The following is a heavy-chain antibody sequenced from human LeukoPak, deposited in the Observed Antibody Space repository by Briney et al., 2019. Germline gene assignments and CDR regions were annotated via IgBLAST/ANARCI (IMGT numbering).Heavy chain of an antibody. CDR1: GGTFSSYA. CDR2: IIPIFGTA. CDR3: ARVEPYDFWSGYYNIDY. V-gene: IGHV1-69*05. D-gene: IGHD3-3*01. J-gene: IGHJ4*02. Sequence: SVKVSCKASGGTFSSYAISRVRQAPGHALEWMGRIIPIFGTANYAQKFQGRVTITTDESTSTAYMELSSLRSEDTAVYYCARVEPYDFWSGYYNIDYWGQGTLVTVSS.